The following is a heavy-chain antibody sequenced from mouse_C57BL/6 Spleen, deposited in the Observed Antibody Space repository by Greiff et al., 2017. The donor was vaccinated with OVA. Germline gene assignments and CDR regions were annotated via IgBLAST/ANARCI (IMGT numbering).Heavy chain of an antibody. D-gene: IGHD2-5*01. CDR1: GYTFTDYN. Sequence: EVQLQQSGPELVKPGASVKIPCKASGYTFTDYNMDWVKQSHGKSLEWIGDINPNNGGTIYNQKFKGKATLTVDKSSSTAYMELRSLTSEDTAVYYCARSRYHSNYGGFAYGGQGTLVTVSA. CDR2: INPNNGGT. J-gene: IGHJ3*01. V-gene: IGHV1-18*01. CDR3: ARSRYHSNYGGFAY.